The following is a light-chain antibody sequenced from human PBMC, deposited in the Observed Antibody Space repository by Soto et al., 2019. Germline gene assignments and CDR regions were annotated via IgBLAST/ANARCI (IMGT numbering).Light chain of an antibody. CDR1: QSVSRY. V-gene: IGKV3-11*01. J-gene: IGKJ4*01. CDR3: QQRSNWPLT. CDR2: DAS. Sequence: EIVLTQSPATLSLSPGERATLSCGASQSVSRYLVWYQQKPGQAPRLLIYDASNRATGIPARFSGSGSGTDFTLTISSLEPEDFAVYYCQQRSNWPLTFGGGTKVEIK.